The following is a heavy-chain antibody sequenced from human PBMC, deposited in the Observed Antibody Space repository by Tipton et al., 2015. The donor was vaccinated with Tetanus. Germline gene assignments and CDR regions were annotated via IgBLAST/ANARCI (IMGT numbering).Heavy chain of an antibody. D-gene: IGHD1-26*01. J-gene: IGHJ4*02. CDR1: GGSISSGGYY. Sequence: LRLSCTVSGGSISSGGYYWSWIRQHPGKGLEWIGDIYSSGSTYSNPSLKGRVTISVDTSKNQFSLKLNSVTVADTAVYYCARDQARGARGWNYFDYWGLGTLVTVSS. V-gene: IGHV4-31*03. CDR3: ARDQARGARGWNYFDY. CDR2: IYSSGST.